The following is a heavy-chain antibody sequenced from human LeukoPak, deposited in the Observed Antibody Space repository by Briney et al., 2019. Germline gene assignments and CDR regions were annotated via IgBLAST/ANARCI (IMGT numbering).Heavy chain of an antibody. Sequence: SGPTLVKPTQTLTLTCTFSGFSLSTSGVGVGCIRQPPGKALEWLALIYWNDDKRYSPSLKSRLTITKDTSKNQVVLTMTNMDPVDTATYYCAHSLYYLHDFDIWGQGTMVTVSS. CDR1: GFSLSTSGVG. J-gene: IGHJ3*02. CDR3: AHSLYYLHDFDI. V-gene: IGHV2-5*01. D-gene: IGHD1-26*01. CDR2: IYWNDDK.